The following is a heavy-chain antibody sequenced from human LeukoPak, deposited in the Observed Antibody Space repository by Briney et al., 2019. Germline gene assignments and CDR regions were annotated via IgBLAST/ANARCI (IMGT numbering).Heavy chain of an antibody. CDR1: GDSTRSYY. Sequence: SETLSLTCTVSGDSTRSYYWSWIRQPPGKGLEWVGYIYYSGTTNYNPSLKSRVTISIDTSKNQFSLKLSSVTAADTAVYYCATITVADYFQYWGQGTLVTVSS. CDR3: ATITVADYFQY. D-gene: IGHD6-19*01. J-gene: IGHJ1*01. V-gene: IGHV4-59*08. CDR2: IYYSGTT.